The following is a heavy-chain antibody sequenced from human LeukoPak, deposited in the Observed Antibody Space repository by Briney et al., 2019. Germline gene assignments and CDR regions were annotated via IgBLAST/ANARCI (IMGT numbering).Heavy chain of an antibody. CDR3: AKDTLRYFDWLFDY. J-gene: IGHJ4*02. CDR1: GFSFGDYA. V-gene: IGHV3-9*01. Sequence: GGSLRLSCAASGFSFGDYAMHWVRQAPGKGLEWVSGISWNSGSIGYADSVKGRFTISRDNAKNSLYLQMNSLRAEDTALYYCAKDTLRYFDWLFDYWGQGTLVTVSS. D-gene: IGHD3-9*01. CDR2: ISWNSGSI.